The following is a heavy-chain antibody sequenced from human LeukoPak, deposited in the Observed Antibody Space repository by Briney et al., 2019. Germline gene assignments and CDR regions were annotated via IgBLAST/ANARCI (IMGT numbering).Heavy chain of an antibody. J-gene: IGHJ4*02. V-gene: IGHV4-39*01. CDR3: GRQDVVVVAGTVDVFVY. Sequence: KPSETLSLTCTVSGGSISSSSYYWRWIRQPPGKGLEWIGSIYYSGSTHYNPSLKNRVTISVHTSKNQFSLKLSSLTAAHTAVYYCGRQDVVVVAGTVDVFVYWGEGTLVTVSS. CDR1: GGSISSSSYY. CDR2: IYYSGST. D-gene: IGHD2-15*01.